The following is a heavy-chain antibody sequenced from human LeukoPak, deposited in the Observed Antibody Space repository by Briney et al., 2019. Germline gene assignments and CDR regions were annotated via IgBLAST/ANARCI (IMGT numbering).Heavy chain of an antibody. CDR2: ISGSGGST. Sequence: GGSLRLSCAASGFTFSSYAMSWVRQAPGKGLEWVSAISGSGGSTYYADSVRGRFTISRDNSKDTLYLQMNSLRAEDTAVYYCAKGSPYSSGWYSDYWGQGTLVTVSS. CDR1: GFTFSSYA. CDR3: AKGSPYSSGWYSDY. J-gene: IGHJ4*02. V-gene: IGHV3-23*01. D-gene: IGHD6-19*01.